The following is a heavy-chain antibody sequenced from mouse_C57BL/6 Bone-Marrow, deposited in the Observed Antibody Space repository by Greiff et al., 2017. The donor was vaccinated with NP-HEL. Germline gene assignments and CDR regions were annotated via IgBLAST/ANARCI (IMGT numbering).Heavy chain of an antibody. CDR1: GYTFTSSG. CDR2: IYPRSGNT. CDR3: ARERIYYYGSSLPYFDY. V-gene: IGHV1-81*01. Sequence: VQLVESGAELARPGASVKLSCKASGYTFTSSGISWVKQRTGQGLEWIGEIYPRSGNTYYNEKFKGKATLTADKSSSTAYMELRSLTSEDSAVYFCARERIYYYGSSLPYFDYWGQGTTLTVSS. D-gene: IGHD1-1*01. J-gene: IGHJ2*01.